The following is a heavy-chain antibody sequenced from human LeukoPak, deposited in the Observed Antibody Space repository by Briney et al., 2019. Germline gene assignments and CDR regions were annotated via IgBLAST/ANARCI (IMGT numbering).Heavy chain of an antibody. CDR1: GGTFSSYA. J-gene: IGHJ5*02. Sequence: SVKVSCKASGGTFSSYAISWVRQAPGQGLEGLGGIIPIFGTANYAQKFQGRVTITAYKSTSTAYMELSSLRSEDTAVYYCARGYCSGGSCNEWFDPWGQGTLVTVSS. CDR2: IIPIFGTA. V-gene: IGHV1-69*06. D-gene: IGHD2-15*01. CDR3: ARGYCSGGSCNEWFDP.